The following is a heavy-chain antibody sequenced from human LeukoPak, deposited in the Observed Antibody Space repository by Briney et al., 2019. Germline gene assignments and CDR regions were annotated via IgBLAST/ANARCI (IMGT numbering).Heavy chain of an antibody. D-gene: IGHD3-10*01. CDR3: ARYGGSGTYFFDY. CDR2: FYNSGST. CDR1: GGSISSSNYY. Sequence: SETLSLTCTVSGGSISSSNYYWGWIRQPPGKGLEWIGSFYNSGSTYYNPSLKSRVNISVDTSKNQFSLKLSSVTAADTAVYYCARYGGSGTYFFDYWGRGTLVTVSS. J-gene: IGHJ4*02. V-gene: IGHV4-39*01.